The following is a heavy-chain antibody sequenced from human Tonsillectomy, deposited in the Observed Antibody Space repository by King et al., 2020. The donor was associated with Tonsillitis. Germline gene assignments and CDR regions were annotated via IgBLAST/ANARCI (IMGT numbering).Heavy chain of an antibody. CDR3: ARIGSNFYYYMDV. CDR2: ITSNDEK. Sequence: TLKESGPVLMTPTETLTLTCTVSGFSLSSARMGVSWIRQPPGKALEWLGDITSNDEKSYSTSLKRRLSISKDTSKSQVVLNLANLGPDDTGTYYCARIGSNFYYYMDVWGKGTTVAVSS. J-gene: IGHJ6*03. CDR1: GFSLSSARMG. D-gene: IGHD5-24*01. V-gene: IGHV2-26*01.